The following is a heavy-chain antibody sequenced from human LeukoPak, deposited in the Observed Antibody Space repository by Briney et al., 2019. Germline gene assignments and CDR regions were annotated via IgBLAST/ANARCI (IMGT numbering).Heavy chain of an antibody. V-gene: IGHV3-30*02. Sequence: GGSLRLSCAASGFTFSTYGMHWVRQAPGKGLEWVAFVRYDGSDKYYVDSVKGRFTISRDNSRNTLYLQMDSLRAEDTAVYYCAKGAGYGDLGYFYYMDVWGKGTTVTVSS. CDR1: GFTFSTYG. J-gene: IGHJ6*03. CDR2: VRYDGSDK. D-gene: IGHD4-17*01. CDR3: AKGAGYGDLGYFYYMDV.